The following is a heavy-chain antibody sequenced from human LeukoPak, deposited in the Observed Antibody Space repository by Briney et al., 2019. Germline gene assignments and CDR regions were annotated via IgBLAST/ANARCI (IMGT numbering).Heavy chain of an antibody. V-gene: IGHV3-21*01. J-gene: IGHJ6*02. CDR1: GFIISSYA. CDR2: ITGAGDT. CDR3: ARLGGKNYYGMDV. D-gene: IGHD1-14*01. Sequence: PGGSLRLSCAASGFIISSYAMMWVRQAPGKGLEWVSSITGAGDTIYVDSVKGRFTISRDNAKNSLYLQMNSLRAEDTAVYYCARLGGKNYYGMDVWGQGTTVTVSS.